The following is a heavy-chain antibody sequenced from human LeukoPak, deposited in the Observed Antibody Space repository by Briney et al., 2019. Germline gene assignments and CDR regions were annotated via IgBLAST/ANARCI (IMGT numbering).Heavy chain of an antibody. J-gene: IGHJ4*02. CDR2: ISYDGSNK. D-gene: IGHD5-24*01. CDR3: ARNLGEHGYKYPGGY. Sequence: QPGGSLRLSCAASGFTFSSYAMHWVRQAPGKGLEWVAVISYDGSNKYYADSVKGRFTISRDNSKNTLNLHMYSLRSEDTAVYYCARNLGEHGYKYPGGYWGQGTLVTVSS. CDR1: GFTFSSYA. V-gene: IGHV3-30-3*01.